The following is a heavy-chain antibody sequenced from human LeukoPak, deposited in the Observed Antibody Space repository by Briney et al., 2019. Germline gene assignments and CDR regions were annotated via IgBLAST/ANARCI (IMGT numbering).Heavy chain of an antibody. D-gene: IGHD3-16*02. V-gene: IGHV3-66*01. Sequence: GGSLRLSCAASAFTVSSNHMSWVRQAPGKGLGRVSLIYSGGGTYYADSVKGRFTISRDNSKNTLYLQMNSLRAEDTAVYYCARGPISSLAFDYWGQGTLVTVSS. CDR1: AFTVSSNH. CDR2: IYSGGGT. J-gene: IGHJ4*02. CDR3: ARGPISSLAFDY.